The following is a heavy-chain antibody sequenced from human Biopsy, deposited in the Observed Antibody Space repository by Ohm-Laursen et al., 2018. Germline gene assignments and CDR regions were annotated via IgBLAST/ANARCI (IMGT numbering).Heavy chain of an antibody. CDR1: GGTFSSYV. CDR2: IIPTFDTP. D-gene: IGHD3-10*01. Sequence: EASVKVSCKVSGGTFSSYVISWVRQAPGQGLEWMGRIIPTFDTPTYAPDFQGRVTFTADKSTGTAHLDLSRLRSEDTAIYYCAGGAAKGNPYDHWGQGTLVTVSS. V-gene: IGHV1-69*06. J-gene: IGHJ5*02. CDR3: AGGAAKGNPYDH.